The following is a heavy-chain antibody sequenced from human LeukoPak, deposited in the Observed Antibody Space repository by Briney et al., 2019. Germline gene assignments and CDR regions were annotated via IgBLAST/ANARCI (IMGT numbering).Heavy chain of an antibody. J-gene: IGHJ4*02. V-gene: IGHV3-48*04. D-gene: IGHD3-3*01. Sequence: GGSLRLSCAASGFTFSSYSMNWVRQAPGKGLEWISYISSSSSTIYYADSVKGRFTISRDNAKNSLYLQMNSLRAGDTAVYYCAREGPYYDFWSGYSQYYFDYWGQGTLVTVSS. CDR1: GFTFSSYS. CDR2: ISSSSSTI. CDR3: AREGPYYDFWSGYSQYYFDY.